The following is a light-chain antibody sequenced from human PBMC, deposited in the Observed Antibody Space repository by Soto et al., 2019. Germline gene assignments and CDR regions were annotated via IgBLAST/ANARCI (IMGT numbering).Light chain of an antibody. CDR3: QQRGNWPLT. CDR1: QSVSSY. V-gene: IGKV3-11*01. CDR2: DAS. Sequence: EIVLTQSPATLSLSPGEKATLSCRASQSVSSYLAWYQQKPGQGPRLLIYDASNRATGIPARFSGSGSGTDFTLTISSLEPEDFAVYYCQQRGNWPLTFGGGTKVEI. J-gene: IGKJ4*01.